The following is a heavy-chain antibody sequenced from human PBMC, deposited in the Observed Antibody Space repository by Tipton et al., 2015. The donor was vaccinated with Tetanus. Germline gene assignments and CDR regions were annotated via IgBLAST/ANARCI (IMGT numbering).Heavy chain of an antibody. D-gene: IGHD2-8*01. V-gene: IGHV4-59*08. CDR3: ARHLGRLNPSPLFDY. CDR1: GGSISSYY. CDR2: IYYSGST. Sequence: TLSLTCTVSGGSISSYYWSWIRQPPGKGLEWIGYIYYSGSTNYNPSLKSRVTISVDTSKNQFSLKLSSVTAADTAVYYCARHLGRLNPSPLFDYWGQGTLVTVSS. J-gene: IGHJ4*02.